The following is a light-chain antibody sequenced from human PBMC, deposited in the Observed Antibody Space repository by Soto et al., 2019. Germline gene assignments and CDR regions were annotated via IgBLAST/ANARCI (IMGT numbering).Light chain of an antibody. V-gene: IGKV3-15*01. CDR1: QSVRSN. CDR3: QQYNNWIT. J-gene: IGKJ5*01. CDR2: GAT. Sequence: EIVLTQSPANLSVSPGERATLSCRASQSVRSNLAWYQQKPGQAPRLLIFGATTRATNISARFTGSGSGTVFTLTISSLQSEDFAVYYCQQYNNWITFGQGTRLEIK.